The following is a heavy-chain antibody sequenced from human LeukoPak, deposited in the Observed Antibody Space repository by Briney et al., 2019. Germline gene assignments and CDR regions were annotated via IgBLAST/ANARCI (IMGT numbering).Heavy chain of an antibody. J-gene: IGHJ4*02. CDR3: ARAGSSGWPRDY. CDR1: GGSFSGYY. Sequence: SETLSLTCAVYGGSFSGYYWSWIRQPPGKGLEWIGEINHSGSTNYNPSLKSRVTISVDTSKNQFSLKLSSVTAADTAVYYCARAGSSGWPRDYWGQGTLVTVSS. CDR2: INHSGST. D-gene: IGHD6-19*01. V-gene: IGHV4-34*01.